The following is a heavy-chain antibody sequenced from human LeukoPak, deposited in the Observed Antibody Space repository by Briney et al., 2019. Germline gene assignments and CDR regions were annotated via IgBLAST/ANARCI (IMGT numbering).Heavy chain of an antibody. Sequence: ASVKVSCNASAYTFTSYDINWVRQATGQGLEWMGWMNPNSGITGYAQKFQGRVTMTTNTSISTAYMELSSLRSEDTGVYYCARGLGYCSGGSCPPFDYWGQGTLVTVSS. V-gene: IGHV1-8*01. CDR3: ARGLGYCSGGSCPPFDY. CDR1: AYTFTSYD. J-gene: IGHJ4*02. D-gene: IGHD2-15*01. CDR2: MNPNSGIT.